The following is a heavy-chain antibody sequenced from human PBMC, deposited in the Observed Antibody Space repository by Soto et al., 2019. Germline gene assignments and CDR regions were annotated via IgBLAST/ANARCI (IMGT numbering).Heavy chain of an antibody. Sequence: SETLSLTCTVSGGSISSDYWSWIRQPPGKGLEWIGYIYYSGSTNYNPSLKSRVTISVDTSKNQFSLKLSSVTAADTAVYYCAREGGDYSSDYYYYYGMDVWGQGTTVTVSS. D-gene: IGHD4-4*01. V-gene: IGHV4-59*01. CDR3: AREGGDYSSDYYYYYGMDV. CDR2: IYYSGST. J-gene: IGHJ6*02. CDR1: GGSISSDY.